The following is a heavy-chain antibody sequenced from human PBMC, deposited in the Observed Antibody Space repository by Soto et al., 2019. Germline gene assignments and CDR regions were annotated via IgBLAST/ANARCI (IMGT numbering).Heavy chain of an antibody. CDR1: GGTFSSYA. D-gene: IGHD2-2*01. Sequence: ASVKVSCKASGGTFSSYAISWVRQAPGQGLEWMGGIIPIFGTANYAQKFQGRVTITADESTSTAYMELSSLRSEDTAVYYCARDRLGYCSSTSCYYYYYMDVWGKGTTVTVSS. CDR2: IIPIFGTA. J-gene: IGHJ6*03. V-gene: IGHV1-69*13. CDR3: ARDRLGYCSSTSCYYYYYMDV.